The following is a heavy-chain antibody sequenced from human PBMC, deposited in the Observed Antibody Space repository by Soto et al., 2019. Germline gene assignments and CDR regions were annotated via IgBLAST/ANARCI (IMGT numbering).Heavy chain of an antibody. J-gene: IGHJ6*03. CDR1: GYTFTSYD. CDR2: MNPNSGNT. CDR3: ARGLHDYSNYSSYYYYMDV. V-gene: IGHV1-8*01. D-gene: IGHD4-4*01. Sequence: ASVKVSCKASGYTFTSYDINWVRQATGQGLEWMGWMNPNSGNTGYAQKFQGRVTMTRNTSISTAYMELSSLRSEDTAVYYCARGLHDYSNYSSYYYYMDVWGKGTTVTVSS.